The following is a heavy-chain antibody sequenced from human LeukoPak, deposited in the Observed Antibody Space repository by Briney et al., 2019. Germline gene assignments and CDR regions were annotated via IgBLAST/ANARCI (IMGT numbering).Heavy chain of an antibody. CDR3: ASSSSWSYNWFDP. CDR1: GGSISSGGYY. CDR2: IYYSGST. J-gene: IGHJ5*02. Sequence: TSETLSLTCTVSGGSISSGGYYWSWIHQHPGKGLEWIGYIYYSGSTYYNPSLKSRVTISVDTSKNQFSLKLSSVTAADTAVYYCASSSSWSYNWFDPWGQGTLVTVSS. V-gene: IGHV4-31*03. D-gene: IGHD6-13*01.